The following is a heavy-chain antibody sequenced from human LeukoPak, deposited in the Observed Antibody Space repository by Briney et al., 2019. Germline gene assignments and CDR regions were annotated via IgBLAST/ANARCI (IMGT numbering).Heavy chain of an antibody. Sequence: GGSLRLSCAASGFTFTSYSMSWVRQAPGKGLEWVSGTSDRGDYTYYADSVKGRVTISRDSSKKTLFLQMNSLRAEDTALYFCARKAQYNGHYPLDYWGQGTLVTVSS. CDR2: TSDRGDYT. J-gene: IGHJ4*02. D-gene: IGHD1-7*01. CDR3: ARKAQYNGHYPLDY. V-gene: IGHV3-23*01. CDR1: GFTFTSYS.